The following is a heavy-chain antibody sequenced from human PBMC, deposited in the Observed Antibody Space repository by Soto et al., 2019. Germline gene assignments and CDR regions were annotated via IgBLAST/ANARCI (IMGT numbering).Heavy chain of an antibody. J-gene: IGHJ4*02. D-gene: IGHD3-22*01. Sequence: QVQLVESGGGVVQPGRSLRLSCAASGFTFSSYGMHWVRQAPGKGLEWVAVISYDGSNKYYADSVKGRFTISRDNSKNTLYLQMNSLRAEYTAVYYCAKESVVVITDYWGQGTLVTVSS. CDR2: ISYDGSNK. V-gene: IGHV3-30*18. CDR1: GFTFSSYG. CDR3: AKESVVVITDY.